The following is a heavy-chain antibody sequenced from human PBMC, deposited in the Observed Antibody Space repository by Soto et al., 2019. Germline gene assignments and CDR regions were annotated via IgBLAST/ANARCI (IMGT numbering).Heavy chain of an antibody. CDR2: INPNNGNT. D-gene: IGHD3-22*01. CDR3: ASGRYYDSSGITLSFDY. CDR1: VYTFNGFY. J-gene: IGHJ4*02. V-gene: IGHV1-18*04. Sequence: GPSVTVSCKASVYTFNGFYMHWVRQAPGQGLEWMGWINPNNGNTNYAQKLQGRVTMTTDTSTSTAYMELRSLRSDDTAVYYCASGRYYDSSGITLSFDYWGQGTLVTVSS.